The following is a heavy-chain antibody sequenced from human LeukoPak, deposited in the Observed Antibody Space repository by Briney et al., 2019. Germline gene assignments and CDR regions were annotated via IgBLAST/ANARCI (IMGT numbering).Heavy chain of an antibody. CDR2: ISGSGGST. V-gene: IGHV3-23*01. D-gene: IGHD2/OR15-2a*01. CDR1: GFTFSIYA. Sequence: GGSLRLSCAASGFTFSIYAMSCVRQAPGKGLEWVSGISGSGGSTYYADSVKGRFTISRDNSKNTLSLQMNSLRAEDTAVYYCASGNSNFDYWGQGTLVTVSS. J-gene: IGHJ4*02. CDR3: ASGNSNFDY.